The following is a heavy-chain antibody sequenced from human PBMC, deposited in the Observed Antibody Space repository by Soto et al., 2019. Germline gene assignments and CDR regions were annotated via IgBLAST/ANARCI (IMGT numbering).Heavy chain of an antibody. Sequence: GESLKISCNGSGYSFTTYWIAWVRQMPGKGLEWMGIIYPGDSDTRYSPSFQGQVSISADKSIRTAYLQWSSLKASDTAMYYCARDGNYYGMDVWGQGTTVTVSS. V-gene: IGHV5-51*01. CDR2: IYPGDSDT. CDR1: GYSFTTYW. J-gene: IGHJ6*02. CDR3: ARDGNYYGMDV.